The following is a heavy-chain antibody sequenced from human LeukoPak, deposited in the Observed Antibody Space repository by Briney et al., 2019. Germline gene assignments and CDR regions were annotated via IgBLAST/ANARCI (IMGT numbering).Heavy chain of an antibody. CDR1: GGTFSSYA. D-gene: IGHD4-17*01. J-gene: IGHJ4*02. CDR2: IIPIFGTA. Sequence: ASVKVSCKASGGTFSSYAISWVRQAPGQGLEWMGGIIPIFGTANYAQKFQGRVTITADESTSTAYMELSSLRSEDTAVYYCARANDYGDYEYSFDYWGQGTLVTVSS. V-gene: IGHV1-69*13. CDR3: ARANDYGDYEYSFDY.